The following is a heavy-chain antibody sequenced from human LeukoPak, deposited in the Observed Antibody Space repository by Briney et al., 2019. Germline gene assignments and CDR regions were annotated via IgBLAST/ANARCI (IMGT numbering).Heavy chain of an antibody. D-gene: IGHD2-21*01. CDR3: ARVRYQVVVIAYDAFDI. J-gene: IGHJ3*02. Sequence: SVKVSCKASGGTFSSYAISWMRQAPGQGLEWMGGIIPIFGTANYAQKFQGRVTITADESTSTAYMELSSLRSEDTAVYYCARVRYQVVVIAYDAFDIWGQGTMVTVSS. CDR1: GGTFSSYA. CDR2: IIPIFGTA. V-gene: IGHV1-69*13.